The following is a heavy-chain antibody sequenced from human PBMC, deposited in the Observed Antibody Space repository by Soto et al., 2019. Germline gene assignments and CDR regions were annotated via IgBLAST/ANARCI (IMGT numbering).Heavy chain of an antibody. D-gene: IGHD6-19*01. V-gene: IGHV3-33*01. CDR2: IWYDGSNK. J-gene: IGHJ6*03. Sequence: QVQLVESGGGVVQPGRSLRLSCAASGFTFSSYGMHWVRQAPGKGLEWVAVIWYDGSNKYYADSVKGRFTIPRDNSKNTLYLQMNSLRAEDTAVYYCARDRAVAVVPYYMDVWGKGTTVTVSS. CDR3: ARDRAVAVVPYYMDV. CDR1: GFTFSSYG.